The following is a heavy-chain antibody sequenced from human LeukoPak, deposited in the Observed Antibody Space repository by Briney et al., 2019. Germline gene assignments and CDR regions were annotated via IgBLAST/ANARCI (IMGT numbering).Heavy chain of an antibody. CDR1: GFTFSSYG. CDR2: IWYDGSNK. D-gene: IGHD3-22*01. CDR3: ARAVSADYYDSSGQGGDWFDP. J-gene: IGHJ5*02. V-gene: IGHV3-33*01. Sequence: PGGSLRLSCAASGFTFSSYGMHWVRQAPGKGLEWVAVIWYDGSNKYYADSVKGRFTISRDNSKNTLYLQMNSLRAEDTAVYYCARAVSADYYDSSGQGGDWFDPWGQGTLVTVSS.